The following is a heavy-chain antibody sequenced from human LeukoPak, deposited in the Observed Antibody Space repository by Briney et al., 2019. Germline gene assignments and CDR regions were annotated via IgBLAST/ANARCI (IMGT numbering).Heavy chain of an antibody. CDR1: GYRFLSYD. Sequence: ASVKVSCKASGYRFLSYDINWARQASGQEPEWVGLMNPDNGDTDFAQKFQGRVTLTSDSSISTAYMELNSLKSEDTAVYFCARRTPRCGGTCYDALDVWAKGQWSPSLQ. D-gene: IGHD2-15*01. V-gene: IGHV1-8*01. CDR3: ARRTPRCGGTCYDALDV. J-gene: IGHJ3*01. CDR2: MNPDNGDT.